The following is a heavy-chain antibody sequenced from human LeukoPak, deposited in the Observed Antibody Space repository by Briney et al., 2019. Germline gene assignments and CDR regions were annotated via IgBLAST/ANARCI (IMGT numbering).Heavy chain of an antibody. CDR3: ARDHYYDSSGYTRSADY. D-gene: IGHD3-22*01. J-gene: IGHJ4*02. Sequence: ASVKVSCKASGYTFTSYGISWVRQAPGQGLEWMGWISAYNGNTNYAQKLQGRVTMTTGTSTSTAYMELRSLRSDDTAVYYCARDHYYDSSGYTRSADYWGQGTLVTVSS. CDR1: GYTFTSYG. V-gene: IGHV1-18*01. CDR2: ISAYNGNT.